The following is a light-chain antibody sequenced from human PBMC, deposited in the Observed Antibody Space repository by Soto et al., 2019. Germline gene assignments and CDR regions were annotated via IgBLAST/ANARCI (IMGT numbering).Light chain of an antibody. V-gene: IGLV2-8*01. J-gene: IGLJ3*02. CDR3: SSYAASNNFYFV. CDR1: SSDVGGYNY. Sequence: QSVLTQPPSASGSPGQSVTISCTGTSSDVGGYNYVSWYQQYPGRAPKLMIYEVTKRPSGVPDRFSGSQSGNTASLTVSGLHADDEADYYCSSYAASNNFYFVFGGGTKVTVL. CDR2: EVT.